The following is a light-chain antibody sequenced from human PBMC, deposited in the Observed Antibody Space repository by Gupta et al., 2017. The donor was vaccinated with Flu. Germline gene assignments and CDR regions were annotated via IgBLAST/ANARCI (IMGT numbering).Light chain of an antibody. V-gene: IGLV1-47*01. CDR2: RNN. J-gene: IGLJ3*02. CDR3: AAWDDSLSGPV. CDR1: SSNIGSNY. Sequence: SVLTQPPSPSGTPGQSATLSCTASSSNIGSNYVYWYQQLPGTAPKLLIYRNNQRPSGVPDRFSGSKSGTSASLAISGLRSEDEADYYCAAWDDSLSGPVFGGGTKLTVL.